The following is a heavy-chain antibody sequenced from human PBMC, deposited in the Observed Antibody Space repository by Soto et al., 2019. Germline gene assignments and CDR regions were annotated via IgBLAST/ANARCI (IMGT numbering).Heavy chain of an antibody. J-gene: IGHJ4*02. CDR3: AKGVSQYTPLALFDY. Sequence: GESLKISCQGSGYSFSSYWIAWVRQMPGKGLEWMGIIYPGDSEIRYSPSFQGQVTISADKSISTANLQWSSLRASDTAVYYCAKGVSQYTPLALFDYWGRGTLVTVSS. CDR1: GYSFSSYW. CDR2: IYPGDSEI. D-gene: IGHD5-18*01. V-gene: IGHV5-51*01.